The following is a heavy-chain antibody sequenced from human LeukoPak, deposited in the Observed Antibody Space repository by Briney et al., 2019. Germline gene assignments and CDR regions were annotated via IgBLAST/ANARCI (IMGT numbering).Heavy chain of an antibody. Sequence: SETLSLTCTVSGGSISSYYWSWIRQPPEKGLEWIGYIYYSGSTNYNPSLKSRVTISVDTSKNQFSLKLSSVTAADTAVYYCARGYPVPFDYWGQGTLVTVSS. V-gene: IGHV4-59*01. CDR3: ARGYPVPFDY. D-gene: IGHD3-16*02. CDR2: IYYSGST. J-gene: IGHJ4*02. CDR1: GGSISSYY.